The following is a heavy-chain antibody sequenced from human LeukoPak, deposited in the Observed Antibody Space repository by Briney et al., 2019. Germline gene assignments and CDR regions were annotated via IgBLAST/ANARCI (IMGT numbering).Heavy chain of an antibody. J-gene: IGHJ4*02. CDR3: VKDLRSDFMGVLSRYLSY. Sequence: GGSLRLSCSASGFTFSSFAMHWVRQAPGKGLEYVAAISRNGGSTYYTDSVKGRFTISRDNSKSTLYLQMSSLRAEDTAVYLCVKDLRSDFMGVLSRYLSYWGQGTLVTVSS. CDR2: ISRNGGST. CDR1: GFTFSSFA. D-gene: IGHD2/OR15-2a*01. V-gene: IGHV3-64D*09.